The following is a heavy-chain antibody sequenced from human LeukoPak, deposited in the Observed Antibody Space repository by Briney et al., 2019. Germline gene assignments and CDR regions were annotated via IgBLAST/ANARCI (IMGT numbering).Heavy chain of an antibody. Sequence: SETLSLTCTVSGGSISTYYWSWIRQPPGKGLEWIGYIYYSGSTNYNPSLESRVTISVDMSKNQFSLKLSSVTAADTAVYYCARVDQSGYDTRGWFDPWGQGTLVTVSS. CDR1: GGSISTYY. CDR3: ARVDQSGYDTRGWFDP. CDR2: IYYSGST. J-gene: IGHJ5*02. D-gene: IGHD5-12*01. V-gene: IGHV4-59*01.